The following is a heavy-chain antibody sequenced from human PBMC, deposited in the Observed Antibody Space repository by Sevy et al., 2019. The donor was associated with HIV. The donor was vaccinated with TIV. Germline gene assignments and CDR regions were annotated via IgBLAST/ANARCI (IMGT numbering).Heavy chain of an antibody. Sequence: GGSLRLSCAASGFTFSSYGMHWVRQAPGKGLEWVAVITYDGSNTYYADSVKGRFTISRDNSKNTLYLQMNSLRAEDTAVYYCAKVESGGSGVDYWGQGTLVTVSS. CDR3: AKVESGGSGVDY. J-gene: IGHJ4*02. CDR2: ITYDGSNT. CDR1: GFTFSSYG. V-gene: IGHV3-30*18. D-gene: IGHD1-26*01.